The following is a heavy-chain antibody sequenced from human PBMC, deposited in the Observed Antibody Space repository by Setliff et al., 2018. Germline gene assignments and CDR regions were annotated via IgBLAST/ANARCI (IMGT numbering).Heavy chain of an antibody. J-gene: IGHJ4*02. D-gene: IGHD3-16*01. CDR2: IKQDGSEK. CDR3: ARDGGEY. Sequence: GGSLRLSCAASGFTFGSYWMNWVRQAPGKGLEWVANIKQDGSEKYYVDSVKGRFTISRDNAKNSLYLQMNSLRAEDTAVYYCARDGGEYWGQGTLVTVSS. CDR1: GFTFGSYW. V-gene: IGHV3-7*01.